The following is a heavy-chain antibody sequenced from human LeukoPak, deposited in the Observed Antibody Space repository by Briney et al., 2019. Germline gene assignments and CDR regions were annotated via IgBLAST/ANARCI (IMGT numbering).Heavy chain of an antibody. D-gene: IGHD5-18*01. CDR3: ARVVDSYGPFDY. V-gene: IGHV3-74*01. CDR1: GLXFSSYW. CDR2: INSDGSST. J-gene: IGHJ4*02. Sequence: GGSLRLSCAASGLXFSSYWIHWVRQAPGKGLVWVSRINSDGSSTSYADSVKGRFTISRDNAKNTLYLQMNSLRAEDTAVYYCARVVDSYGPFDYWGQGTLVTVSS.